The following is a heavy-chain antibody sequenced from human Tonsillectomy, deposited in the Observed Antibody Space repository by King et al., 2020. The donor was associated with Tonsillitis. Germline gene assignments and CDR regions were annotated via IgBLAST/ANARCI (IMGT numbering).Heavy chain of an antibody. D-gene: IGHD3-10*01. CDR3: AKPRGNLWLGGSLEYHLDY. Sequence: QLVQSGGGLVQPGRSLRLSCAASGFTFDDYAMHWVRQAPGKGLEWVSGISWNSGSIGYADSVQGRFTISRDNAKNSLYLQMNSLRAEDTALYYCAKPRGNLWLGGSLEYHLDYWGQGPLVTVPS. CDR1: GFTFDDYA. CDR2: ISWNSGSI. J-gene: IGHJ4*02. V-gene: IGHV3-9*01.